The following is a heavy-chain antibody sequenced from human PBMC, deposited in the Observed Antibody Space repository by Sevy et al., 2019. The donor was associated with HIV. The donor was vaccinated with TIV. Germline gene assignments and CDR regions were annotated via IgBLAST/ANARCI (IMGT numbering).Heavy chain of an antibody. D-gene: IGHD3-22*01. V-gene: IGHV1-18*01. CDR1: GYTFTSYG. CDR3: ARDPYYYDSSGYYYGAFDI. J-gene: IGHJ3*02. Sequence: ASLKVSCKASGYTFTSYGISWVRQAPGQGLEWMGWISAYNGNTNYAQKLQGRVTMTTDTSTSTAYMELRSLRSDDTAVYYCARDPYYYDSSGYYYGAFDIWGQGTMVTVSS. CDR2: ISAYNGNT.